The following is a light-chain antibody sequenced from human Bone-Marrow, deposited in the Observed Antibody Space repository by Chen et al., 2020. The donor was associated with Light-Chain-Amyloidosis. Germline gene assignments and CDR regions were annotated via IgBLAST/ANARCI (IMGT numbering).Light chain of an antibody. Sequence: PGQSITISCTGTSSDVGGDNHVSWYQQHPDKAPKLMIYEVTNRPSWVPDRFSGSKSDNTASLTISGLQTEDEADYFCSSYTITNTLVFGSGTSVTVL. V-gene: IGLV2-14*01. J-gene: IGLJ1*01. CDR2: EVT. CDR1: SSDVGGDNH. CDR3: SSYTITNTLV.